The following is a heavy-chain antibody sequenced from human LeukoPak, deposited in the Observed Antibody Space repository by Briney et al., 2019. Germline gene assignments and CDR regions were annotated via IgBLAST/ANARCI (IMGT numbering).Heavy chain of an antibody. D-gene: IGHD3-16*02. Sequence: GGSLRLSCVASGLTLDDSDLSWVRQVPGKGLEWVCGLNWNGDKTGYADSVKGRFIISRDNAKNSLYLQMNSLRAEDTALYYCTRDAFGGVIAPYFHDWGQGTRVTVSS. CDR2: LNWNGDKT. V-gene: IGHV3-20*04. J-gene: IGHJ4*02. CDR1: GLTLDDSD. CDR3: TRDAFGGVIAPYFHD.